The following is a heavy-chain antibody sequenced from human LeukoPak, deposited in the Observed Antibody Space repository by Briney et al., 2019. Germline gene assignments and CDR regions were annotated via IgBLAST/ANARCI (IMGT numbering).Heavy chain of an antibody. D-gene: IGHD3-3*02. CDR2: ISSSGSTI. V-gene: IGHV3-48*03. CDR1: GFTFGSYE. J-gene: IGHJ3*02. Sequence: PGGSLRLSCAASGFTFGSYEMNWVRQAPGKGLEWVSYISSSGSTIYYADSVKGRFTISRDNAKNSLYLQMNSLRAEDTAVYYCARHYWRSYYFIDAFDIWGQGTMVTVSS. CDR3: ARHYWRSYYFIDAFDI.